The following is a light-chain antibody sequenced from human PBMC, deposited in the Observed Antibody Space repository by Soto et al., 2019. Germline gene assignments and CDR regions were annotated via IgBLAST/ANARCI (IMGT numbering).Light chain of an antibody. Sequence: QSVLTQPPSVSGAPGQRVTISCTGSSSNIGAGYDVHWYQQLPGTAPKLLIYGNSNRPSGVPDRFSGSKSGTSASLAITGLQAEDEADYYFQSYDSSLSGSVFGGGTKLTGL. J-gene: IGLJ2*01. CDR2: GNS. V-gene: IGLV1-40*01. CDR1: SSNIGAGYD. CDR3: QSYDSSLSGSV.